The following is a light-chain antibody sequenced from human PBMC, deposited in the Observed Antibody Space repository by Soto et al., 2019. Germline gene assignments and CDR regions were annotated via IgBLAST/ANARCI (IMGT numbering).Light chain of an antibody. CDR2: DAS. CDR3: LQDYDYPWT. CDR1: QSVITN. V-gene: IGKV3D-15*01. Sequence: EIVMTQSPATLSVSPGERATLSCRAGQSVITNLAWYQQKPGQAPRLLIYDASTRATGIPDRFSGSGSGTDFTLTISRLEPEDFATYYCLQDYDYPWTFGQGTKVDIK. J-gene: IGKJ1*01.